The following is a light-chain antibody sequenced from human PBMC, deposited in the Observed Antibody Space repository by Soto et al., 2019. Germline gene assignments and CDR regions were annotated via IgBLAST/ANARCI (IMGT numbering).Light chain of an antibody. CDR1: SGYSYYA. CDR2: LNNDGSH. V-gene: IGLV4-69*01. Sequence: QPVLTQSPSASASLGASVKFTCTLSSGYSYYAIAWHQQQPEKGPRYLMKLNNDGSHTKGDGIPDRFSGSSSGAERYLTISSLQSEDEADYYCQTWDTGIVVFGGGTKLTVL. CDR3: QTWDTGIVV. J-gene: IGLJ2*01.